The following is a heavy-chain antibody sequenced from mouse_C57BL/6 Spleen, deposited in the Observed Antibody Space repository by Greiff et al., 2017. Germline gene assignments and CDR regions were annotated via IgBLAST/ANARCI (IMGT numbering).Heavy chain of an antibody. Sequence: QVQLQQPGAELVKPGASVKLSCKASGYTFTSYWMHWVKQRPGQGLEWIGMIHPNSGSTNYNEKFKSKATLTVDKSSSTAYMQLSSLTSEDSAVYYCARSCITTVVADYAMDYCGQGTSVTVSS. CDR2: IHPNSGST. CDR3: ARSCITTVVADYAMDY. D-gene: IGHD1-1*01. CDR1: GYTFTSYW. V-gene: IGHV1-64*01. J-gene: IGHJ4*01.